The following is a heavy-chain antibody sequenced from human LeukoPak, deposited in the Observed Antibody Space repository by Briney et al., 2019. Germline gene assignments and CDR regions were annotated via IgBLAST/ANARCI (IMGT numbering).Heavy chain of an antibody. V-gene: IGHV4-59*11. J-gene: IGHJ6*02. Sequence: SETLPLTCSVSGGSISSHYWTWIRQPPGKGLEWIGQIHYTGKPDYNPSLKSRITISVDTSKNQVSLQVSSVTAADSAIYYCARFGVDYDMDVWGHGTTVTVFS. CDR1: GGSISSHY. CDR3: ARFGVDYDMDV. D-gene: IGHD3-16*01. CDR2: IHYTGKP.